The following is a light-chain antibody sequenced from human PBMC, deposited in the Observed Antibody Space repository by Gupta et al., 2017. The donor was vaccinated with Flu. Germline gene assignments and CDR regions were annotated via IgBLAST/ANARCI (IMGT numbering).Light chain of an antibody. CDR3: QQRDNFPWT. Sequence: PTSRSASKGDRVTRTCRASRSISKYLYWYQQTPGKAPKVLILAASTVKSGVPSRFRGSGSGTDFTLTITKRQAEDFATYYCQQRDNFPWTFGQGTKVDIK. J-gene: IGKJ1*01. V-gene: IGKV1-39*01. CDR1: RSISKY. CDR2: AAS.